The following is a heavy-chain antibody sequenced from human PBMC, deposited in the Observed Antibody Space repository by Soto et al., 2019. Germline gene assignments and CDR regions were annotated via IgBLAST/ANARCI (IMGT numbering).Heavy chain of an antibody. CDR1: GYTFTNYD. CDR2: ISFSKGKT. J-gene: IGHJ6*02. Sequence: GASVKVSCKASGYTFTNYDVAWVRRAPGQGLQWMGWISFSKGKTYYEQSFQGRVTMATDTVTTTGYMEVRSLRSDDTAVYYCARKGHIGNFGLDVWGQGTTVTVSS. CDR3: ARKGHIGNFGLDV. D-gene: IGHD3-10*01. V-gene: IGHV1-18*01.